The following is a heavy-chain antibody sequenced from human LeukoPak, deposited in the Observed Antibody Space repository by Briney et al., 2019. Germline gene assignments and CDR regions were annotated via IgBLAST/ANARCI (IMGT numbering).Heavy chain of an antibody. D-gene: IGHD6-19*01. CDR2: ISYDGGNK. Sequence: GGSLRLSCAASGFAFSSYGMHWVRQAPGKGLEWVAVISYDGGNKYYADSVKGRFTISRDNSKNTLYLQMNSLRAEDTAVYYCAKVRSGWYERDAFDIWGQGTMVTVSS. CDR1: GFAFSSYG. V-gene: IGHV3-30*18. CDR3: AKVRSGWYERDAFDI. J-gene: IGHJ3*02.